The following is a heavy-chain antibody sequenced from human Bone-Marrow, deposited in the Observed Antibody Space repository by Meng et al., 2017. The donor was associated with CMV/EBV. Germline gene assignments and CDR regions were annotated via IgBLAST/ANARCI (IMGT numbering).Heavy chain of an antibody. V-gene: IGHV4-30-4*08. CDR1: GGSISSGDYY. D-gene: IGHD6-13*01. Sequence: SETLSLTCTVSGGSISSGDYYWSWIRQPPGKGLEWIGYIYYSGSTYYNPSLKRRVTISVDTSKNRFSLKLSSVTAADTAVYYCARGFIAVAGVYGMDVWGQGTTVTVSS. J-gene: IGHJ6*01. CDR3: ARGFIAVAGVYGMDV. CDR2: IYYSGST.